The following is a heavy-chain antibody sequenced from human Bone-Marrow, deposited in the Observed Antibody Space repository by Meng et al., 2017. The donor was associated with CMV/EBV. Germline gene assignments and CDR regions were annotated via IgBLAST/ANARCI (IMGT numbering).Heavy chain of an antibody. J-gene: IGHJ4*02. CDR3: ARGRITMVRGVMWY. Sequence: GESLKISCAASGFTFSSYAMHWVRQAPGKGLEWVAVISYDGSNKYYADSVKGRFTISRDNSKNTLYLQMNSLRAEDTAEYYCARGRITMVRGVMWYWGQGTLVTVSS. V-gene: IGHV3-30*04. CDR1: GFTFSSYA. CDR2: ISYDGSNK. D-gene: IGHD3-10*01.